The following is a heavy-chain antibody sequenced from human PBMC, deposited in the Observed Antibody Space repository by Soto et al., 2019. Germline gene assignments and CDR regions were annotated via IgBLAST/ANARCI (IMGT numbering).Heavy chain of an antibody. V-gene: IGHV4-34*01. D-gene: IGHD6-6*01. CDR1: GGSFSGYY. CDR3: ASNNPSIAARHVSDY. J-gene: IGHJ4*02. Sequence: QVQLQQWGAGLLKPSETLSLTCAVYGGSFSGYYWSWIRQPPGKGLEWIGEINHSGSTNYNPSLKSRVTISVDTSKNQFSLKLSSVTAADTAVYYCASNNPSIAARHVSDYWGQGTLVTVSS. CDR2: INHSGST.